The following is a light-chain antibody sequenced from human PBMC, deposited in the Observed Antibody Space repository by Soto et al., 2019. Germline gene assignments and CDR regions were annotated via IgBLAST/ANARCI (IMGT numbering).Light chain of an antibody. CDR2: AAS. V-gene: IGKV1-27*01. CDR1: QGIGNY. J-gene: IGKJ2*01. Sequence: DIPMTQSPSSLSASVGDGVTITCRAGQGIGNYLAWYQRKPGKVPKLLIYAASTLQSGVPSRFSGSGSGTDFTLTISSLQPEDVATYYCLKYNSAPYTFGQGTKLEIK. CDR3: LKYNSAPYT.